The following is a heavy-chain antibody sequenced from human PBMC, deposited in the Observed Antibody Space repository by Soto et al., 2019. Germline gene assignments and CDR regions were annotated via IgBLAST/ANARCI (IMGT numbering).Heavy chain of an antibody. J-gene: IGHJ4*02. CDR1: GGTFSSYA. V-gene: IGHV1-69*13. Sequence: GPPVKVSCKASGGTFSSYAISWVRQAPGQGLEWMGGIIPIFGTANYAQKFQGRVTITADESTSTAYMELSSLRSEDTAVYYCARASRIAARPPFDYWGQGTLVTVSS. CDR3: ARASRIAARPPFDY. CDR2: IIPIFGTA. D-gene: IGHD6-6*01.